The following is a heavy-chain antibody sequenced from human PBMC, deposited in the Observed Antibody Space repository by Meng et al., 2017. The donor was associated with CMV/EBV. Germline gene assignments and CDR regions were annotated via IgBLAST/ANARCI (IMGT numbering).Heavy chain of an antibody. J-gene: IGHJ3*02. CDR1: GFTFSSYS. CDR2: ISSSSSYI. V-gene: IGHV3-21*01. D-gene: IGHD2-2*02. Sequence: GESLKIPCAASGFTFSSYSMNWVRQAPGQGLEWVSSISSSSSYIYYADSVKGRFTITRENAKNSLYLQMNSLRAEDTAVYYCSSNSIVVVPAAIPDDAFDIWGQGTMVT. CDR3: SSNSIVVVPAAIPDDAFDI.